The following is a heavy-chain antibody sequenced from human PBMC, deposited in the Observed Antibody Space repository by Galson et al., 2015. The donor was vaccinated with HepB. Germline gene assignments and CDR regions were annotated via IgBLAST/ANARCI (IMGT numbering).Heavy chain of an antibody. Sequence: SLRLSCAASGFTFSCYSTHWVRLAPGKGLEWVAAVVYDGSDKYYADSVKGQFTISRDNSKNTLYLQMDSLRGEDTAVYYCARDGSGTYYFDYWGQGTLVTVSS. CDR2: VVYDGSDK. CDR1: GFTFSCYS. D-gene: IGHD1-14*01. CDR3: ARDGSGTYYFDY. J-gene: IGHJ4*02. V-gene: IGHV3-30*03.